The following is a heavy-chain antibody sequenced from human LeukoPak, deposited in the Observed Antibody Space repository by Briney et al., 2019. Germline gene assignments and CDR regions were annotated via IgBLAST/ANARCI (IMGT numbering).Heavy chain of an antibody. D-gene: IGHD6-13*01. CDR2: MYYSGST. CDR3: ARGTPPSSSCYDY. V-gene: IGHV4-39*07. CDR1: GGSFSSNSYY. J-gene: IGHJ4*02. Sequence: PSETLSLTCTVSGGSFSSNSYYWGWIRQPPGKGLEWIGSMYYSGSTYYNPSLKSRVTISIVTSKNQFSLKLNSVTAADTAVYYCARGTPPSSSCYDYWGQGTLVTVSS.